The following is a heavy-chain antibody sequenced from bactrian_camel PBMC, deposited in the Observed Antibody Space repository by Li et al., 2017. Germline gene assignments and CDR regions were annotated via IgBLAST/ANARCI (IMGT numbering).Heavy chain of an antibody. CDR2: IYSDGSNT. CDR3: VSDSDQWYWTGFGY. D-gene: IGHD6*01. Sequence: QLVESGGGVVQSGGSLRLSCAAPGFTFGANWMTWVRQAPGKGLEWVSGIYSDGSNTYYRDSVKGRFTISRDNTKNTLYLQMNTLKSEDTALYYCVSDSDQWYWTGFGYWGQGTQVTVS. V-gene: IGHV3S6*01. J-gene: IGHJ6*01. CDR1: GFTFGANW.